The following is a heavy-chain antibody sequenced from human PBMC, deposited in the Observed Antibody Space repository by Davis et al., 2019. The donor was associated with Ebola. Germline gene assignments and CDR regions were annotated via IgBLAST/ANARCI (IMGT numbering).Heavy chain of an antibody. D-gene: IGHD5-12*01. J-gene: IGHJ4*02. CDR1: GGSISSYY. CDR2: IYYSGST. CDR3: APGRSGYDYYFDF. V-gene: IGHV4-39*01. Sequence: MPSETLSLTCTVSGGSISSYYWGWIRQPPGKGLEWIGSIYYSGSTYYNPSLKSRVTISIDTSKNQFSLKLISVTAADTAVYYCAPGRSGYDYYFDFWSQGTLVTVSS.